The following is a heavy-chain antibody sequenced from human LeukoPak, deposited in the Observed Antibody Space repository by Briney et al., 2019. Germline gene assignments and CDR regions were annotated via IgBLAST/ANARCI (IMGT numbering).Heavy chain of an antibody. J-gene: IGHJ3*02. D-gene: IGHD3-10*01. V-gene: IGHV3-30*18. CDR2: ISYDGSNK. CDR1: GFTFSSYG. Sequence: GGSLRLSCAASGFTFSSYGMHWVRQAPGKGLEWVAVISYDGSNKYYADSVKGRFTISRDNSKNTLYLQMNSLRAEDTAVYYCAKPPNYYGSGSYYRHAFDIWGQGTMVTVSS. CDR3: AKPPNYYGSGSYYRHAFDI.